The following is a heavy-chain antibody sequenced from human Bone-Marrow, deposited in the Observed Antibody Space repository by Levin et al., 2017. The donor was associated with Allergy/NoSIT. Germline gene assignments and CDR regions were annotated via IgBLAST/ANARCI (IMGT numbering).Heavy chain of an antibody. CDR1: GFTVSSHY. Sequence: GGSLRLSCAASGFTVSSHYMNWVRQAPGKGLEWVSVIYGGGNTYYADSVKGRFTISRDNSKNTLYLQMNSLRAEDTAVYFCARDRTVTTLGVYYYYGMDVWGQGTTVTVSS. V-gene: IGHV3-53*01. D-gene: IGHD4-17*01. CDR3: ARDRTVTTLGVYYYYGMDV. J-gene: IGHJ6*02. CDR2: IYGGGNT.